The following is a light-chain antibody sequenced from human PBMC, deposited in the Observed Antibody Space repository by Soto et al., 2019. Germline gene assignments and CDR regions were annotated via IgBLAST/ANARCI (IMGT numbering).Light chain of an antibody. J-gene: IGKJ1*01. CDR1: QSVSSSY. CDR2: GAS. V-gene: IGKV3-20*01. Sequence: EIVLTQSPATLSLSPGERATLSCRASQSVSSSYLAWYQQKPGQAPRLLIYGASSRATGIPDRFSGSGSGTDFTLTISRLEPEDFAVYYCQQYGSSPGTFGQGTKVEMK. CDR3: QQYGSSPGT.